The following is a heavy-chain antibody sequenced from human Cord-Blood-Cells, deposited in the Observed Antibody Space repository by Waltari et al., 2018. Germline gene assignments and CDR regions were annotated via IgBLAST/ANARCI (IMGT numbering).Heavy chain of an antibody. J-gene: IGHJ3*02. CDR3: ARGNSQRITIFGVNAFDI. V-gene: IGHV1-69*01. CDR2: IIPILGTA. D-gene: IGHD3-3*01. Sequence: QVQLVQSGAEVKKPGSSVKVSCKASGGTFSSYAISWVRQAPGHGLEWMGGIIPILGTANYAQKFQGRVRITADESTSTAYMELSSLRSEDTAVYYCARGNSQRITIFGVNAFDIWGQGTMVTVSS. CDR1: GGTFSSYA.